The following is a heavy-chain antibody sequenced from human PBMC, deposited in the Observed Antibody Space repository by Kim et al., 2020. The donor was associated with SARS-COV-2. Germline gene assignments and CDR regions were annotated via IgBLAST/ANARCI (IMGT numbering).Heavy chain of an antibody. J-gene: IGHJ6*02. V-gene: IGHV4-59*08. Sequence: LKSRVTISVDTSKNQFSLKLSSVTAADTAVYYCARHRKLGPGNYYYGMDVWGQGTTVTVSS. CDR3: ARHRKLGPGNYYYGMDV. D-gene: IGHD1-26*01.